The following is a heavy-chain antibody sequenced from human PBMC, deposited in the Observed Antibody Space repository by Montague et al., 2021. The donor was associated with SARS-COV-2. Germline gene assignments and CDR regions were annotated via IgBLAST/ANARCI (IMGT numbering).Heavy chain of an antibody. Sequence: SETLSLTCTVSGGSISSYYWSWIRQPPGKGLEWIGYIYYSGSTNYNPSLKSRVTISVDTSKNQFSLKLSSVTAADTAVYYCSRGFDYWAQGTRLTVPS. CDR1: GGSISSYY. V-gene: IGHV4-59*01. CDR2: IYYSGST. CDR3: SRGFDY. J-gene: IGHJ4*02.